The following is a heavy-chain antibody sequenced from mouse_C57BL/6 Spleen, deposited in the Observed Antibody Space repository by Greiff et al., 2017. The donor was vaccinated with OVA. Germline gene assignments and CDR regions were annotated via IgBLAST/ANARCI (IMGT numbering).Heavy chain of an antibody. CDR3: ARGGKLGAMDY. J-gene: IGHJ4*01. CDR2: INPGSGGT. CDR1: GYAFTNYL. Sequence: VQRVESGAELVRPGTSVKVSCKASGYAFTNYLIEWVKQRPGQGLEWIGVINPGSGGTNYNEKFKGKATLTADKSSSTAYMQLSSLTSEDSAVYFCARGGKLGAMDYWGQGTSVTVSS. V-gene: IGHV1-54*01.